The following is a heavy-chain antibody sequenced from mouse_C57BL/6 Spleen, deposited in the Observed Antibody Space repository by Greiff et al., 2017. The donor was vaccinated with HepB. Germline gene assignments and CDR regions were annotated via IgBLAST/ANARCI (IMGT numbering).Heavy chain of an antibody. Sequence: VQLQQSGAELVRPGSSVKLSCKASGYTFTSYWMDWVKQRPGQGLEWIGNIYPSDSETHYNQKFTDKATLTVDKSSSTAYMQLSSLTSEDSAVYYCARSPYYYGSSYRGYFDVWGTGTTVTVSS. D-gene: IGHD1-1*01. CDR2: IYPSDSET. V-gene: IGHV1-61*01. CDR3: ARSPYYYGSSYRGYFDV. CDR1: GYTFTSYW. J-gene: IGHJ1*03.